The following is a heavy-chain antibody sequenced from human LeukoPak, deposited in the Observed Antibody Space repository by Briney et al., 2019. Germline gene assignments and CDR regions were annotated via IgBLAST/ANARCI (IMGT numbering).Heavy chain of an antibody. Sequence: ASVKVSCKASGYTFTGYYMHWVRQAPGQGLEWMGRINPNSGGTNYAQKFQGRVTMTRDTSISTAYMELSRLRSDDTAVYYCARDAQVRGTAMVIQHWGQGTLVTVSS. D-gene: IGHD5-18*01. CDR3: ARDAQVRGTAMVIQH. CDR2: INPNSGGT. J-gene: IGHJ1*01. V-gene: IGHV1-2*06. CDR1: GYTFTGYY.